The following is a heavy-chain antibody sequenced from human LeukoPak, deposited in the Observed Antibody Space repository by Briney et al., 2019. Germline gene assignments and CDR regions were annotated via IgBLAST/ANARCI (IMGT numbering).Heavy chain of an antibody. CDR1: DYRFSNYG. V-gene: IGHV1-18*01. Sequence: ASVKVSCKTSDYRFSNYGISWVRQAPGQGLEWMGWISGYNDDTYYGHKFQGRVTMTTDTSTSTVYMELRSLRSDDTAVYFCARDSWALVNWGIPFDYWGQGTLVTVSS. CDR3: ARDSWALVNWGIPFDY. D-gene: IGHD7-27*01. J-gene: IGHJ4*02. CDR2: ISGYNDDT.